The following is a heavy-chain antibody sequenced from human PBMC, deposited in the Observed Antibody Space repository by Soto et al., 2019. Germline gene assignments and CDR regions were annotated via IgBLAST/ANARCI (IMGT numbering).Heavy chain of an antibody. V-gene: IGHV4-59*01. CDR3: ARVGGLAARTFDY. CDR2: IYYSGST. D-gene: IGHD6-6*01. J-gene: IGHJ4*02. Sequence: SETLSLTCTVSGGSISDFYWSWIRQPPGKGLEWIGYIYYSGSTNYNPSLKSRVTISVDTSKNQFSLNLRSMSPADTAVYYCARVGGLAARTFDYWGPGXLVTVYS. CDR1: GGSISDFY.